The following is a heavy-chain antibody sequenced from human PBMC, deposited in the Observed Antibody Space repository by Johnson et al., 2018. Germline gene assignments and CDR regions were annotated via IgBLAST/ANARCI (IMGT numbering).Heavy chain of an antibody. D-gene: IGHD2-21*01. CDR1: GFTFSSAW. V-gene: IGHV3-15*01. J-gene: IGHJ6*02. Sequence: VQLVESGGGLVKPGGSLRLSCAASGFTFSSAWMSLVRQAPGEGLEWVGRIKRQTDGGTADYAAPVKGRFTISRHDSERTLYLQMNSLKTEDTAVSYCTTEPGGVIVVLDDYDGMDVGGQGTTVTV. CDR3: TTEPGGVIVVLDDYDGMDV. CDR2: IKRQTDGGTA.